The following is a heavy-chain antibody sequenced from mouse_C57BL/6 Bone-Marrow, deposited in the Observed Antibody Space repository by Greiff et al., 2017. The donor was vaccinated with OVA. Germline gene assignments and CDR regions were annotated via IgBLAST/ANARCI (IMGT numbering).Heavy chain of an antibody. CDR1: GFTFTDYY. CDR2: IRNKANGYTT. CDR3: ARYYGSSYWYVDV. V-gene: IGHV7-3*01. D-gene: IGHD1-1*01. J-gene: IGHJ1*03. Sequence: EVMLVESGGGLVQPGGSLSLSCAASGFTFTDYYMSWVRQPPGKALEWLGFIRNKANGYTTKYSASVKGRFTISRDNSQSILYLQMNALRAEDSATYYCARYYGSSYWYVDVWGTGTTVTVSS.